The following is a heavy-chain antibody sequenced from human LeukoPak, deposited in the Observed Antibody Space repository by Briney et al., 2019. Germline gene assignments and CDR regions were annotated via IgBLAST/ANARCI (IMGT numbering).Heavy chain of an antibody. CDR1: GGSISSSSYY. J-gene: IGHJ6*03. CDR3: ASHAYYYYMDV. V-gene: IGHV4-39*01. CDR2: IYNSGST. Sequence: SETLSLTCTVSGGSISSSSYYWGWIRQPPGKGLEWIGSIYNSGSTYYNPSLKSRVTISVDTSKNQFSLKLSSVTAADTAVYYCASHAYYYYMDVWGKGTTVTVSS.